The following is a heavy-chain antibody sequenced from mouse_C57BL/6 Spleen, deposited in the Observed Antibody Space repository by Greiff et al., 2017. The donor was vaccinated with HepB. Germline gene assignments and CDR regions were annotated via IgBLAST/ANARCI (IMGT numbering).Heavy chain of an antibody. Sequence: QVQLQQPGTELVKPGASVKLSCKASGYTFTSYWMYWVKQRPGQGLEWIGNISPSNGGTNYNEKFKSKATLTVDKSSSTAYMQLSRLTSEDSAVYYCASMIYYGNYEDAMDYWGQGTSVTVSS. J-gene: IGHJ4*01. CDR3: ASMIYYGNYEDAMDY. D-gene: IGHD2-1*01. V-gene: IGHV1-53*01. CDR1: GYTFTSYW. CDR2: ISPSNGGT.